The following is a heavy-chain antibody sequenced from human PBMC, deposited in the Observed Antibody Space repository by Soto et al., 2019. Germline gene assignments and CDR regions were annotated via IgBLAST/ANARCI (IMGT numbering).Heavy chain of an antibody. CDR2: FDPEDGET. Sequence: GASVKVSCKVSGYTLTELSMHWVRQAPGKGLEWMGGFDPEDGETIYAQKFQGRVTMTEDTSTDTAYMELSSLRSEDTAVYYCATSVNFPIVGATHSGGYYFDYWGQGTLVTVSS. CDR3: ATSVNFPIVGATHSGGYYFDY. CDR1: GYTLTELS. V-gene: IGHV1-24*01. D-gene: IGHD1-26*01. J-gene: IGHJ4*02.